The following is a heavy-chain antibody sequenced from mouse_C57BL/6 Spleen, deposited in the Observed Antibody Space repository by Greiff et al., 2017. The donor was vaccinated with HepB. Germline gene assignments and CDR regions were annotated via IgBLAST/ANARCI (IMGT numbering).Heavy chain of an antibody. J-gene: IGHJ2*01. CDR3: AKYITTVVAADYFDY. CDR1: GYTFTSYG. D-gene: IGHD1-1*01. V-gene: IGHV1-81*01. CDR2: IYPRSGNT. Sequence: QVQLQQSGAELARPGASVKLSCKASGYTFTSYGISWVKQRTGQGLEWIGEIYPRSGNTYYNQKFKGKATLTADKSSSTAYMELSSLTSEDSAVYFGAKYITTVVAADYFDYWGQGTTLTVSS.